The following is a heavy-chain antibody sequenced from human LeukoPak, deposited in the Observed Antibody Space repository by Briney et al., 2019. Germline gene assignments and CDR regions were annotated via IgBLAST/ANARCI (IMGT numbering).Heavy chain of an antibody. J-gene: IGHJ6*03. Sequence: PGGSLRLSCAASGFTVSSNYMSWVRQAPGKGLVWVSRIKNAGIDTIYADSVKGRFTVSRDNAKNTVYLQMSSLRAEDTAVYYCARGGYGHNMDVWGGGTTVAVSS. V-gene: IGHV3-74*01. D-gene: IGHD3-10*01. CDR1: GFTVSSNY. CDR3: ARGGYGHNMDV. CDR2: IKNAGIDT.